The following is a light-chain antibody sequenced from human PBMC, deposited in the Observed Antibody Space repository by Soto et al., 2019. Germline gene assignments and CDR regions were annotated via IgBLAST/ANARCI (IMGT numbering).Light chain of an antibody. Sequence: QSVLTQPPSVSGSPGQRVTISCTGSSTNIGAGYDVHWYQQLPGTAPKLLIYGNSNRPSGVPDRFSGSKSGTSASLAITGLQAADGADCCCQFLLSRLSGWVFGGGTKLTVL. J-gene: IGLJ3*02. CDR2: GNS. V-gene: IGLV1-40*01. CDR3: QFLLSRLSGWV. CDR1: STNIGAGYD.